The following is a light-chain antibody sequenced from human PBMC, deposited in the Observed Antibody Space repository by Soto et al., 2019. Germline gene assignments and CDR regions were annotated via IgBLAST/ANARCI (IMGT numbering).Light chain of an antibody. J-gene: IGKJ3*01. CDR3: QQYGTSTFT. Sequence: EIVFTQSPATLSLSPGERATLSCRAGQSVAYTYLAWFPQKPGQAPRLIIYGASNRETGIPDRFSGSGSGTEFTRTISRLEPEDVAVDYCQQYGTSTFTFGPGTKVDIK. CDR2: GAS. CDR1: QSVAYTY. V-gene: IGKV3-20*01.